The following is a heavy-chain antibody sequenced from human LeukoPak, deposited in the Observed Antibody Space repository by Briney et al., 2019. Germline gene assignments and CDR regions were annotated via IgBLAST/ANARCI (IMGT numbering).Heavy chain of an antibody. J-gene: IGHJ3*02. V-gene: IGHV4-38-2*02. CDR2: IYHSGST. CDR3: ARRVLRYSPAAFDI. Sequence: SETLSLTCTVSGYSISSGDYWGWIRQLPGKGLEWIGSIYHSGSTYYNPSLKSRVTISVDTSKNQFSLKLSSVTAADTAVYYCARRVLRYSPAAFDIWGQGTMVTVSS. CDR1: GYSISSGDY. D-gene: IGHD3-9*01.